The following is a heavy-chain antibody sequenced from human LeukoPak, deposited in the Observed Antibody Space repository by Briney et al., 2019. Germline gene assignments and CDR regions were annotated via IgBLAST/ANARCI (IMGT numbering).Heavy chain of an antibody. CDR3: ARGSSWYGYSSGYDY. CDR2: IIPIFGTA. J-gene: IGHJ4*02. D-gene: IGHD6-19*01. V-gene: IGHV1-69*13. CDR1: GGTFSSYA. Sequence: SVKVSCKASGGTFSSYAISWVRQAPGQGLEWMGGIIPIFGTANYAQKFQGRVTITADESTSTAYMELSSLRSEDTAVCYCARGSSWYGYSSGYDYWGQGTLVTVSS.